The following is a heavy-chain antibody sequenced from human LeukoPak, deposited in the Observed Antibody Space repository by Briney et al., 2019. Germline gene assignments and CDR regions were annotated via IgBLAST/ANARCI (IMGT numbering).Heavy chain of an antibody. CDR2: INQSRGT. CDR1: GASFNSYY. J-gene: IGHJ6*04. Sequence: SETLSLTCTVYGASFNSYYWTWIRQSPRKELHWIVEINQSRGTNYNPSLKSRVTISMDTSKNQFSLRLSSVTAADTAVYYCASYYASGVSAYDYFGMDVWGKGTTVTVSS. V-gene: IGHV4-34*01. CDR3: ASYYASGVSAYDYFGMDV. D-gene: IGHD3-10*01.